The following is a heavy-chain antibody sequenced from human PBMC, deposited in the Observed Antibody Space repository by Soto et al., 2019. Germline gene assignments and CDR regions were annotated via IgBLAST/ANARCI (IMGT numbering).Heavy chain of an antibody. CDR1: GFTFNSYG. D-gene: IGHD6-19*01. J-gene: IGHJ5*02. V-gene: IGHV3-30*03. CDR3: APEGVEGIAVAGQSCFDP. Sequence: GGSLRLSCAASGFTFNSYGIHWVRQAPGKGLEWVAVISHDGSKTNYADSVKGRVTIARDNSKDTGYLQMNSLRAEDTAVYYCAPEGVEGIAVAGQSCFDPRGQGTLVTVSS. CDR2: ISHDGSKT.